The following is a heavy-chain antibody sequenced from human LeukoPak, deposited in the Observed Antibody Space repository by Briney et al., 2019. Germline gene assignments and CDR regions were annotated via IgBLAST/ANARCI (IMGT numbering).Heavy chain of an antibody. V-gene: IGHV3-7*01. CDR3: ARGWGYSYSTYYFDY. Sequence: GGSLRLSCAASGFAFSNYWMTWVRQTPGKGLEWVANIKQDGSEKYYVDSVKGRLTISRDNAKNSLYLQMNSLRAEDTAVYYCARGWGYSYSTYYFDYWGQGTLVTVSS. J-gene: IGHJ4*02. CDR1: GFAFSNYW. CDR2: IKQDGSEK. D-gene: IGHD5-18*01.